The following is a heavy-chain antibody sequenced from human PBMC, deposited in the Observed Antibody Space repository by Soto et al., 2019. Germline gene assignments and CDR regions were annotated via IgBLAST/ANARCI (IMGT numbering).Heavy chain of an antibody. J-gene: IGHJ4*02. CDR3: ARIVVGVTVDL. Sequence: SETLSLTCTVSDASVWSDSYFWTWIRQPPGKGLEWIAYISHTGDTNYNPSLKSRVTISIDTSRNQFSLTVTSVTAADTAVYFCARIVVGVTVDLWGPGSLVPVSS. D-gene: IGHD1-26*01. CDR2: ISHTGDT. V-gene: IGHV4-61*01. CDR1: DASVWSDSYF.